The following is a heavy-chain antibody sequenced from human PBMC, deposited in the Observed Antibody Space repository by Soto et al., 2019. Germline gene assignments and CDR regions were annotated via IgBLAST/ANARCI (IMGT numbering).Heavy chain of an antibody. J-gene: IGHJ5*02. D-gene: IGHD3-10*01. CDR1: GFSLSTSGVG. Sequence: QITLKESGPTLVKPTQTLTLTCTFSGFSLSTSGVGVGWIRQPPGKALEWLALIYWNDDKRYSPSLKSRLTITKDTSKIQVVLTMTNMDPVDTATYYCAHSRGVLLWFRELLNNWFDPWGQGTLVTVSS. V-gene: IGHV2-5*01. CDR2: IYWNDDK. CDR3: AHSRGVLLWFRELLNNWFDP.